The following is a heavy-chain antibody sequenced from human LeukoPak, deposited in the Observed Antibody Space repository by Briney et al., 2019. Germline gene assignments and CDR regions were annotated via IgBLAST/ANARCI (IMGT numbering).Heavy chain of an antibody. CDR3: ARHYGAGSYHSYYGMDV. V-gene: IGHV4-34*01. J-gene: IGHJ6*02. D-gene: IGHD3-10*01. Sequence: SETLSLTCAVYGGSLSGYYWSWIRQSPEKGLEWIGEINHSGTTNYNPSLQSRVTVSVDTSKTQFSLKLNSVTAADTAAYYCARHYGAGSYHSYYGMDVWGQGTTVTFSS. CDR2: INHSGTT. CDR1: GGSLSGYY.